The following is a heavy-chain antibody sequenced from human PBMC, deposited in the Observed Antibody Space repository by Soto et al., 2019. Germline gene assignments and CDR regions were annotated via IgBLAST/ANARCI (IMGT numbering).Heavy chain of an antibody. V-gene: IGHV4-31*03. CDR1: GGSISSADYY. Sequence: QVQLQESGPGLVKPSQTLSLTCTVSGGSISSADYYWSWIRQHPGKGLEWIGYISYRGITNYNPSLTSRITISLDTSKNQFSLKLRSVTAADTAVYYCARSVRLGDLALGYWGQGTLVTVSS. D-gene: IGHD3-16*01. CDR2: ISYRGIT. CDR3: ARSVRLGDLALGY. J-gene: IGHJ4*02.